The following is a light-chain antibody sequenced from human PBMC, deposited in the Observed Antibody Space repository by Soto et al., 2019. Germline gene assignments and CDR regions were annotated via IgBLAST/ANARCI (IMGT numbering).Light chain of an antibody. CDR1: QSVSSN. CDR2: GAS. CDR3: QQYNNWRGVT. J-gene: IGKJ4*01. Sequence: EIVMTQSTATLSVSPGERATLSCRASQSVSSNLAWYQQKPGQAPRLLIYGASTRATGIPARFSGSGSGTEFTLTISSLQSEDFAVYYCQQYNNWRGVTFGGGTKVEIK. V-gene: IGKV3-15*01.